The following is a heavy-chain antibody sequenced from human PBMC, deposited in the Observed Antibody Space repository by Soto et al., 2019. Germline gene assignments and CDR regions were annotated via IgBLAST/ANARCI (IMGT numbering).Heavy chain of an antibody. CDR2: IYYSGST. Sequence: SETLSLTCTVSGGSISSSSYYWGWIRQPPGKGLEWIGSIYYSGSTYYNPSLKSRVTVSVDTSENQFSLKLSSVTAADTAVYYCAREGEGGDSDYYYYYGMDVWGQGTTDTVSS. V-gene: IGHV4-39*02. D-gene: IGHD2-21*02. J-gene: IGHJ6*02. CDR1: GGSISSSSYY. CDR3: AREGEGGDSDYYYYYGMDV.